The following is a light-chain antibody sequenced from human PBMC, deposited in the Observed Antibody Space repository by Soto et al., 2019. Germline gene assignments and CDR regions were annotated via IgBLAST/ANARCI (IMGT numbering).Light chain of an antibody. Sequence: QSVLTQPPSVSGAPGQRVTISCTGSSSNIGAAYGVQWYQQLPGTAPRLLIYDNSNRPSGVPDRFSGSQSGTSASLAITGLQAEDEADYYCQSGDSSVSVVFGGGTKLTVL. CDR3: QSGDSSVSVV. CDR2: DNS. V-gene: IGLV1-40*01. J-gene: IGLJ2*01. CDR1: SSNIGAAYG.